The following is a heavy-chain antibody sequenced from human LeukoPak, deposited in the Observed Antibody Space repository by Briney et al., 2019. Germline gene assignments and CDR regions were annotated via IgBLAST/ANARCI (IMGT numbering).Heavy chain of an antibody. D-gene: IGHD3-3*01. V-gene: IGHV3-53*01. CDR3: ARDWSHRCFDY. CDR2: ICSGGST. J-gene: IGHJ4*02. Sequence: GGSLRLSCAASGFTVSSNYMSWVRQAPGKGLEWVSVICSGGSTYYADSVKGRFTISRDNSKNTLYLQMNSLRAEDTAVYYCARDWSHRCFDYWGQGTLVTVSS. CDR1: GFTVSSNY.